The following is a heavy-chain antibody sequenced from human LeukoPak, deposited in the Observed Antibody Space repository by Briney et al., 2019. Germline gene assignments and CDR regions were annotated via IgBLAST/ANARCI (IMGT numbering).Heavy chain of an antibody. CDR3: ARKTLYHPVWYDSSGYYYNWFDP. V-gene: IGHV4-59*08. D-gene: IGHD3-22*01. CDR2: IYYSGST. CDR1: GGSSSGYY. J-gene: IGHJ5*02. Sequence: SETLSLTCVLYGGSSSGYYWSWIRQPPGKGLEWIGYIYYSGSTNYNPSLKSRVTISVDTSKNQFSLKLSSVTAADTAVYYCARKTLYHPVWYDSSGYYYNWFDPWGQGTLVTVSS.